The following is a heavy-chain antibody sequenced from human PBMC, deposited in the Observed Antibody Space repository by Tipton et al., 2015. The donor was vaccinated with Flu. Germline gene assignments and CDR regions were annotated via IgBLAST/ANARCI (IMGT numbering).Heavy chain of an antibody. CDR2: IKGDGSKK. J-gene: IGHJ4*02. D-gene: IGHD6-13*01. V-gene: IGHV3-7*04. Sequence: SLRLSCAASGFTFSDYWMTWVRQAPGKGLEWVANIKGDGSKKYYVDSVKGRFTISRDDIKKSLYLQMNNLRAEDTAVYYCARAIAAAGSYWGQGTLVTVSS. CDR3: ARAIAAAGSY. CDR1: GFTFSDYW.